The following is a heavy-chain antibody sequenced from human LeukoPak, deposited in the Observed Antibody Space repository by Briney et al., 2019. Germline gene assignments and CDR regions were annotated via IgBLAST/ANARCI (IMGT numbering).Heavy chain of an antibody. CDR3: ARDRDLWGGHAFDI. D-gene: IGHD3-10*01. CDR1: GVTFSDYY. V-gene: IGHV3-11*04. J-gene: IGHJ3*02. Sequence: GGSLRLSCAASGVTFSDYYMNWIRQAPGKGLEWVSYISSSSSTIYYADSVKGRFTISRDNAKNSLYLQMNSLRAEDTAVYYCARDRDLWGGHAFDIWGQGTMVTVSS. CDR2: ISSSSSTI.